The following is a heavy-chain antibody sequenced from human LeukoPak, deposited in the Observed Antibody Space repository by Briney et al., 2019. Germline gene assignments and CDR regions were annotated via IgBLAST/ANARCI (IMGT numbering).Heavy chain of an antibody. CDR1: GFTFSSYG. D-gene: IGHD3-10*01. CDR3: ARDSGSGHWDY. Sequence: GGSLRLSCAASGFTFSSYGMSWVRQAPGKGLEWVSAISGSGGSTYYADSVKGRFTISRDNSKNTLYLQMNSLRAEDTAVYFCARDSGSGHWDYWGQGTLVIVSS. J-gene: IGHJ4*02. CDR2: ISGSGGST. V-gene: IGHV3-23*01.